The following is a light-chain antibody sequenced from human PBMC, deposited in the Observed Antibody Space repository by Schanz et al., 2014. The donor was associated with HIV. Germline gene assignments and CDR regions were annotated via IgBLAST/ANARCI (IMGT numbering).Light chain of an antibody. V-gene: IGLV1-44*01. J-gene: IGLJ1*01. CDR3: AAWDDSLNGFYV. CDR1: SSNIGSNA. CDR2: NTY. Sequence: QSALTQPPSASGTPGQRVTISCSVSSSNIGSNAVNWFQHLPGTAPKLLIYNTYHRPSGVPDRFSGSKSGTSASLAISGLQSEDEADYYCAAWDDSLNGFYVFGTGTKVTVL.